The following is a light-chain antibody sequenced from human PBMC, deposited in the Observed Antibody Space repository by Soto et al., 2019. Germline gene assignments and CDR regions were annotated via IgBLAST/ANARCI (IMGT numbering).Light chain of an antibody. Sequence: DIQMTQSPSTLSASVGDRVTITCRASQSISSWLAWYQQKPGKAPKLLIYKASSLESGVPSRFSGSGSGTEFTLTISSLQPDDFATYYYQQYNSFSPCGTFGQGTKLEIK. CDR3: QQYNSFSPCGT. CDR1: QSISSW. J-gene: IGKJ2*02. V-gene: IGKV1-5*03. CDR2: KAS.